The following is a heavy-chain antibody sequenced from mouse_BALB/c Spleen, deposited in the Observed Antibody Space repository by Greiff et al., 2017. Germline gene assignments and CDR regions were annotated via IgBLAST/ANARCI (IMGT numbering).Heavy chain of an antibody. D-gene: IGHD1-2*01. J-gene: IGHJ2*01. V-gene: IGHV1S137*01. CDR1: GYTFTDYA. CDR3: ATILYYGHCDD. CDR2: ISTYYGDA. Sequence: VQLQQSGAELVRPGVSVKISCKGSGYTFTDYAMHWVKQSHAKSLEWIGVISTYYGDASYNQKFKGKATMTVDKSSSTAYMELARLTSEDSAIYYVATILYYGHCDDWGQGTTLTVSS.